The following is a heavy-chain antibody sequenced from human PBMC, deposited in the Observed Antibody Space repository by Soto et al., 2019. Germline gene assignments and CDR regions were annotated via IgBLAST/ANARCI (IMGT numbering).Heavy chain of an antibody. J-gene: IGHJ5*02. Sequence: SETLSLTCTVSGGSTSSYYWSWIRQPPGKGLEWIGYIYYSGSTNYNPSLKSRVTISVDTSKNQFSLKLSSVTAADTAVYYCARADYDFWSGYPYWFDPWGQGTLVTVSS. CDR1: GGSTSSYY. CDR3: ARADYDFWSGYPYWFDP. CDR2: IYYSGST. D-gene: IGHD3-3*01. V-gene: IGHV4-59*01.